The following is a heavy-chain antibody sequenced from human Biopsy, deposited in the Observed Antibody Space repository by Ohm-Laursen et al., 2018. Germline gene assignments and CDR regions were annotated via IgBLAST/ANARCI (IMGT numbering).Heavy chain of an antibody. J-gene: IGHJ4*02. CDR2: FYYSGST. D-gene: IGHD3-3*01. CDR1: GDSISIYY. CDR3: ARARIKTSGVLIPETYYFDS. V-gene: IGHV4-59*01. Sequence: GTLSLTCNVSGDSISIYYWSWIRQPPGKGLEWIGNFYYSGSTNYNPSLKSRTTMSLDRSKSQVSLRMNSVTAADTAVYYCARARIKTSGVLIPETYYFDSWGQGTLVTVSS.